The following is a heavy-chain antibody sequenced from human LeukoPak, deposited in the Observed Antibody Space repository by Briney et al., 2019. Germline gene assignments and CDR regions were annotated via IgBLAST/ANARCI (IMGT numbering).Heavy chain of an antibody. V-gene: IGHV3-7*01. Sequence: GGSLRLSCAASGFTFSSYWVSWVRQAPGKGREWVANIKQDGSEKYYVDSVKGRFTISRDNAKTSQYLQMNSLSAEDTAVYYCARVTMDGYYFDYWGQGTLVSVSS. CDR3: ARVTMDGYYFDY. CDR1: GFTFSSYW. CDR2: IKQDGSEK. D-gene: IGHD1-1*01. J-gene: IGHJ4*02.